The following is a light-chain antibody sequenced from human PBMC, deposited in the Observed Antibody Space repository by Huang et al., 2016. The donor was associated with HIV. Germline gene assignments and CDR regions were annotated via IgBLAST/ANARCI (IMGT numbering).Light chain of an antibody. J-gene: IGKJ3*01. V-gene: IGKV3-20*01. CDR2: GAS. CDR3: QQYGSSLFT. Sequence: ENVLTQSPGTLSLSPGERATLSCRASQSVSSSYLAWYQQKPGQAPRRLIYGASSRATGIPDRFSGSGSGTDFTLTISRLEPEDFAVYYCQQYGSSLFTFGPGTKVDIK. CDR1: QSVSSSY.